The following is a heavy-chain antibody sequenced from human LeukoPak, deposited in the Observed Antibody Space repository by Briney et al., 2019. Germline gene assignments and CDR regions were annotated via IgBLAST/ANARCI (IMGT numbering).Heavy chain of an antibody. CDR1: GVSISSSSYF. CDR2: IYFRGSI. CDR3: AREDRYCSSTSCYTWDY. D-gene: IGHD2-2*02. Sequence: SETLSLTCTVSGVSISSSSYFWAWIRQPPGKGLEWIGSIYFRGSISYSPSLKSRVIISVDASQNQFSLRLSSVTAADTAVYYCAREDRYCSSTSCYTWDYWGQGNLVIVSS. V-gene: IGHV4-39*07. J-gene: IGHJ4*02.